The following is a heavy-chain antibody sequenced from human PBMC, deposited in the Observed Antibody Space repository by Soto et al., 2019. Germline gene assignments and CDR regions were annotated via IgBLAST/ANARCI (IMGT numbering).Heavy chain of an antibody. D-gene: IGHD3-3*01. CDR1: GGTFSSYA. CDR3: ARAPYYEFWSGYYYYGMDV. V-gene: IGHV1-69*13. Sequence: SVKVSCKASGGTFSSYAISWVRQAPGQGLEWMGGIIPIFGTANYAQKFQGRVTITADESTSTAYMELSSLRSEDTAVYYCARAPYYEFWSGYYYYGMDVWGQGTTVTVS. J-gene: IGHJ6*02. CDR2: IIPIFGTA.